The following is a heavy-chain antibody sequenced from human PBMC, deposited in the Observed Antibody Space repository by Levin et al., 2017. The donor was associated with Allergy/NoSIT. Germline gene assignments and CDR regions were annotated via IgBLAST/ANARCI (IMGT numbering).Heavy chain of an antibody. V-gene: IGHV3-53*01. Sequence: GESLKISCAASGFTVSSNYMSWVRQAPGKGLEWVSVIYSGGSTYYADSVKGRFTIPRDNSKNTLYLQMNSLRAEDTAVYYCARGLDPYIGVVTSGMFDYWGQGTLVTVSS. D-gene: IGHD3-3*01. J-gene: IGHJ4*02. CDR2: IYSGGST. CDR3: ARGLDPYIGVVTSGMFDY. CDR1: GFTVSSNY.